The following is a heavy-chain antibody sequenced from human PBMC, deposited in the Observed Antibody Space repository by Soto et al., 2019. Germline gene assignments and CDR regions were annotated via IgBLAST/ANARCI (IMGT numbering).Heavy chain of an antibody. CDR1: GGSISSSSY. J-gene: IGHJ6*02. V-gene: IGHV4-39*01. CDR3: RRSSRYSTDV. D-gene: IGHD6-13*01. CDR2: IYSIGST. Sequence: QLQLQESGPGLVKPSETLSLTCTVSGGSISSSSYWGWIRQPPGKGLEWIGSIYSIGSTYYNPSLKNRVTISVDTSKNQFSLKLSSVTAADTGVYYCRRSSRYSTDVWGQGTTVTVPS.